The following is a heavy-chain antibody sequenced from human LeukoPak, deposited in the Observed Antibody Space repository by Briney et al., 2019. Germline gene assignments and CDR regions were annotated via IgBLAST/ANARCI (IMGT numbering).Heavy chain of an antibody. CDR3: ARVLDSSGTSDY. CDR1: GGTFSSYA. V-gene: IGHV1-69*13. Sequence: SVKVSCKASGGTFSSYAISWVRQAPGQGLEWMGGIIPIFGTANYAQKFQGRVTITADESTSTAYMELSSLRSEDTAVYYCARVLDSSGTSDYWGQGTLVTVSS. D-gene: IGHD6-19*01. CDR2: IIPIFGTA. J-gene: IGHJ4*02.